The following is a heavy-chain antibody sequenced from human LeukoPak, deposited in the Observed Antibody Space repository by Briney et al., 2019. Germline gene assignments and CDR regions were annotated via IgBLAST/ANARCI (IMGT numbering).Heavy chain of an antibody. J-gene: IGHJ4*02. CDR1: GGSFSGYY. Sequence: SETLSLTCAVYGGSFSGYYWSWIRQPPGKGLEWIGEINHSGSTNYNPSLKSRVTISVDTSKNQFSLKLSSVTAADTGVYYWARDRVSSSCYLFDYWGQGTLVTVSS. V-gene: IGHV4-34*01. D-gene: IGHD3-22*01. CDR2: INHSGST. CDR3: ARDRVSSSCYLFDY.